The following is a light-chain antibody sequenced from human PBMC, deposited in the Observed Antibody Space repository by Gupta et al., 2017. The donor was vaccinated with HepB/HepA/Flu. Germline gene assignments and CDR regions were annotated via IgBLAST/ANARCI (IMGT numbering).Light chain of an antibody. CDR2: SAS. V-gene: IGKV1-6*01. CDR1: QDIRNE. Sequence: AIQMTQSPSSLSASVGDRVTITCRAGQDIRNELSWYQQTPGKAPKLLIYSASILQTGMPSRFSGSGSGTDFTLTINSLQPEDIATYYCLQDRSYRLTFGGGTKVEI. CDR3: LQDRSYRLT. J-gene: IGKJ4*01.